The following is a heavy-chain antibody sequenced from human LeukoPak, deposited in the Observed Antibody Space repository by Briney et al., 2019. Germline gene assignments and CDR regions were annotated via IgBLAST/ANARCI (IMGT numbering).Heavy chain of an antibody. CDR2: ISYDGGNK. J-gene: IGHJ4*02. CDR1: GFTFNIYT. V-gene: IGHV3-30*04. Sequence: GGSLRLSCAASGFTFNIYTMHWVRQAPGKGLEWVAVISYDGGNKNYADSMKGRFIISRDNSKNTLYLQMNSLRPDDTAVYYCARGGGSSGWFYFDYWGQGTLVTVSS. CDR3: ARGGGSSGWFYFDY. D-gene: IGHD6-19*01.